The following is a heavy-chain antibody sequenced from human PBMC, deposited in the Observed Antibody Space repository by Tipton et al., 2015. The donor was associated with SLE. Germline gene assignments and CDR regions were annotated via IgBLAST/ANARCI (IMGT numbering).Heavy chain of an antibody. CDR1: GGSFSGYY. J-gene: IGHJ2*01. V-gene: IGHV4-34*01. CDR2: INHSGST. Sequence: TLSLTCAVYGGSFSGYYWNWIRQPPGKGLEWIGEINHSGSTSYNPSLKSRVTIAVDTSKNQFSLRLSSVTAADTAVYYCARLGQSGGYFDLWGRGTLVTVSS. CDR3: ARLGQSGGYFDL. D-gene: IGHD3/OR15-3a*01.